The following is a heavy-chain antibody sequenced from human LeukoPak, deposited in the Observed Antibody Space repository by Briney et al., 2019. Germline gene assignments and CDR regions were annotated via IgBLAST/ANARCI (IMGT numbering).Heavy chain of an antibody. J-gene: IGHJ4*02. V-gene: IGHV3-15*01. D-gene: IGHD3-10*01. CDR1: AFTFSNAW. Sequence: GGSLRLSCAASAFTFSNAWMSWVRQAPGKGLEWGGRIKSKTDGGTTDYAAPVKGRFTISRDDSKNTLYLQMNSLKTEDTAVYYCSGSGRSHYFDYWGQGTLVTVSS. CDR2: IKSKTDGGTT. CDR3: SGSGRSHYFDY.